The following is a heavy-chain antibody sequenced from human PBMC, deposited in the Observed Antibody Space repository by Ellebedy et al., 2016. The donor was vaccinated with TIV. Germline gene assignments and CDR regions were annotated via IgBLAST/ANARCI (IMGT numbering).Heavy chain of an antibody. CDR2: IYSGGDT. D-gene: IGHD3-22*01. CDR3: AKTYYDGGGYGADY. Sequence: GGSLRLXXAASGFADSHFFMSWVRQAPGKGLEWVSAIYSGGDTYYADSVKGRFTVSRDISKDTLYLQMNSLRAEDTAVYYCAKTYYDGGGYGADYWGRGSLVTVSS. CDR1: GFADSHFF. J-gene: IGHJ4*02. V-gene: IGHV3-66*01.